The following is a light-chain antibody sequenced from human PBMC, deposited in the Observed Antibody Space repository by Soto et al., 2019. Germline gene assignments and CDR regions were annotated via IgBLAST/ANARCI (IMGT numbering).Light chain of an antibody. CDR2: FNLDGSH. CDR3: QTWGTGIQKV. CDR1: SGHSNYA. Sequence: QLVLTQPPSASASVGASVTLTCTLSSGHSNYAIAWHQKKPQRGPRYLMRFNLDGSHIKGDGIPDRFSGSSSGAERYLTISSLQSEYEAVCYRQTWGTGIQKVFGGGTQLTVL. J-gene: IGLJ2*01. V-gene: IGLV4-69*01.